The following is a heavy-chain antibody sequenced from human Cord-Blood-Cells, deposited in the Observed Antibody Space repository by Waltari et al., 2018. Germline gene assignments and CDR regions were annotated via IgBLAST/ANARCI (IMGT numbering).Heavy chain of an antibody. D-gene: IGHD2-2*01. CDR1: GYTFTSYG. CDR2: ISAYNGNT. Sequence: QVQLVQSGAEVKKPGASVKVSCKASGYTFTSYGISWVRQAPGQGLEWMGWISAYNGNTNYDQKLQGRVTMTPDTSTSTAYMGLRSRRSDDTAVYYGARDCTYCSSTSGYNWFDPWGQGTLVTVSS. CDR3: ARDCTYCSSTSGYNWFDP. V-gene: IGHV1-18*04. J-gene: IGHJ5*02.